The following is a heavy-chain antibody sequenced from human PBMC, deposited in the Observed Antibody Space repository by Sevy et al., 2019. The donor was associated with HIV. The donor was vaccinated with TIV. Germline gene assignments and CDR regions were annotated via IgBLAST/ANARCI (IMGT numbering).Heavy chain of an antibody. D-gene: IGHD3-3*01. CDR3: ARELDDFWSCYQF. CDR2: INPSSGGT. J-gene: IGHJ4*02. CDR1: GYSFTGYF. Sequence: ASVKVSCKASGYSFTGYFIHWVRQAPGQGLEWMGWINPSSGGTMSAQKFHDKVTMTRDTSINTAYLELSRLRSDDTAVYYCARELDDFWSCYQFWGQGTLVTVSS. V-gene: IGHV1-2*02.